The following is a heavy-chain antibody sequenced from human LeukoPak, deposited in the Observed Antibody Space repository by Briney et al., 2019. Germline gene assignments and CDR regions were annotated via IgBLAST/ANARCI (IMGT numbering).Heavy chain of an antibody. CDR2: ISASGLTA. Sequence: GGSLRLPCAASGFIFNNSGMGWVRQAPGRGLEWVSAISASGLTAYYGDSVKGRFTISRDNAKNTLYLHMSSLRGEDTAIYYCTENTWGRGTRVTVSS. J-gene: IGHJ4*02. CDR3: TENT. V-gene: IGHV3-23*01. CDR1: GFIFNNSG.